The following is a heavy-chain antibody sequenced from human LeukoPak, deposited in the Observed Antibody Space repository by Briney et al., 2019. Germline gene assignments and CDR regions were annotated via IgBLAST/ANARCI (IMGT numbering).Heavy chain of an antibody. CDR2: MNPNSGNT. CDR3: ARGLSGYSTSWWDF. Sequence: ASVKVSCKASGYTFTSYDINWVRQATGQGLEWMGWMNPNSGNTGYAQKFQGRVTMTRNTSISTAYMELSRLRSDDTAVYYCARGLSGYSTSWWDFWGQGTLVTVSS. J-gene: IGHJ4*02. D-gene: IGHD6-13*01. V-gene: IGHV1-8*01. CDR1: GYTFTSYD.